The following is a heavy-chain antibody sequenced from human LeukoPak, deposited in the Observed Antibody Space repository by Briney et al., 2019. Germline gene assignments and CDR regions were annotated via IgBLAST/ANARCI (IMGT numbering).Heavy chain of an antibody. Sequence: SVKVSCKASGGTFSSYAISWVRQAPGQGLEWMGGIIPIFGTANYAQKFQGSVTITRDTSATTAYMELSSLRSEDMAVYYCTLYNYWGQGTLVTVSS. CDR3: TLYNY. D-gene: IGHD1-14*01. V-gene: IGHV1-69*05. CDR1: GGTFSSYA. CDR2: IIPIFGTA. J-gene: IGHJ4*02.